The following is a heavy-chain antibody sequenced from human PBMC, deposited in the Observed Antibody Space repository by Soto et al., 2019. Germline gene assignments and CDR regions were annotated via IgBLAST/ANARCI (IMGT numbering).Heavy chain of an antibody. J-gene: IGHJ4*02. V-gene: IGHV3-30-3*01. Sequence: GGSLRLSCAASGFTFSSYAMHWVRQAPGKGLEWVAVISYDGSNKYYADSVKGRFTISRDNSKNTLYLQMNSLRAEDTAVYYCARASQWELLSPALDYWGQGTLVTVSS. CDR1: GFTFSSYA. CDR2: ISYDGSNK. CDR3: ARASQWELLSPALDY. D-gene: IGHD1-26*01.